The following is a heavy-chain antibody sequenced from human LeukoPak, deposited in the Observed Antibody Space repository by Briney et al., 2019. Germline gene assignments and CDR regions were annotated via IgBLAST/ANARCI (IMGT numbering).Heavy chain of an antibody. CDR1: DGSISGYH. CDR2: IYYSGST. CDR3: ARRGGDYFAFDI. Sequence: SETLSLTCTVSDGSISGYHWSWIRQPPGKGLEWIGYIYYSGSTNYNPSLKSRVTISVDTSKNQFSLILSSVTTADTAVYYCARRGGDYFAFDIWGQGTMVTISS. V-gene: IGHV4-59*01. D-gene: IGHD4-17*01. J-gene: IGHJ3*02.